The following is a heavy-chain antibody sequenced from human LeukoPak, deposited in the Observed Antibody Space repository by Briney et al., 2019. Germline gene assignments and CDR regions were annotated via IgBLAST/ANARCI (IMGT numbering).Heavy chain of an antibody. Sequence: GGSLRLSCAASGFTFSSYSMSWVRQAPGKGLEWVASIKQDGSEKYYVDSVKGRFTISRDNAKNSLYLQMKSLRAEDTAVYYCARVGRGYSYGYWGQGTLVTVSS. CDR3: ARVGRGYSYGY. D-gene: IGHD5-18*01. V-gene: IGHV3-7*01. J-gene: IGHJ4*02. CDR1: GFTFSSYS. CDR2: IKQDGSEK.